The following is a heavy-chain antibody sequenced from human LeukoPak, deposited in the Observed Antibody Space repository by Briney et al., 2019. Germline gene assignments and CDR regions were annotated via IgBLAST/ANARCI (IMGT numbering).Heavy chain of an antibody. CDR3: ARGVILTGCDY. CDR1: GYTFTSYY. D-gene: IGHD3-9*01. Sequence: ASVKVSCKASGYTFTSYYMHWVRQATGQGLEWMGWMNPNSGNTGYAQKFQGRVTMTRNTSISTAYMELSSLRSDDTAVYYCARGVILTGCDYWGQGTLVTVSS. CDR2: MNPNSGNT. V-gene: IGHV1-8*02. J-gene: IGHJ4*02.